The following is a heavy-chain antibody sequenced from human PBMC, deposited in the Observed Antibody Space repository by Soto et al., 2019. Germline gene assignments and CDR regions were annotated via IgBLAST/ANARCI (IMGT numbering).Heavy chain of an antibody. CDR2: IKQDGSEK. CDR1: GFTFSSYW. Sequence: EVQLVESGGGLVQPGGSLRLSCAASGFTFSSYWMSWVRQAPGKGLEWVANIKQDGSEKYYVDSMKGRFTISRDNAKNSLYLQMNSLRAEDTAVYYCARFPSRSSYHQYYYYYGMDVWGQGTTVTVSS. CDR3: ARFPSRSSYHQYYYYYGMDV. D-gene: IGHD6-6*01. V-gene: IGHV3-7*03. J-gene: IGHJ6*02.